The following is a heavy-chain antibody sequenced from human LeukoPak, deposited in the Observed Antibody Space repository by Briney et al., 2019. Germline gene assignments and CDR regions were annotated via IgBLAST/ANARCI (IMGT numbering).Heavy chain of an antibody. CDR1: GFTFSSYA. CDR2: ISYDGINQ. D-gene: IGHD5-12*01. J-gene: IGHJ4*02. V-gene: IGHV3-30*01. CDR3: ARGRHSGYDYILDY. Sequence: GGSLRLSCAASGFTFSSYAMHWVRQAPGKGLEWVAFISYDGINQYYGDSVKGRFSISRDNSKNTLSLQMNSLRAEDTAVYYCARGRHSGYDYILDYWGQGTLVTVSS.